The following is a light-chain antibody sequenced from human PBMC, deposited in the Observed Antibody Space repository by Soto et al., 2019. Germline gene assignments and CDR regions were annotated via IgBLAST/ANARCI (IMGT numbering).Light chain of an antibody. Sequence: EIVLTQSPGTLSLSPGERATLSCRASQSVSSSYFAWYQQKPGQAPRLLIYGASSRATGIPDRFSGSGSGTEFTLTISRLEPEDFAVYYCQQYGSSPPDTFGQGTKVEIK. CDR1: QSVSSSY. CDR2: GAS. CDR3: QQYGSSPPDT. J-gene: IGKJ2*01. V-gene: IGKV3-20*01.